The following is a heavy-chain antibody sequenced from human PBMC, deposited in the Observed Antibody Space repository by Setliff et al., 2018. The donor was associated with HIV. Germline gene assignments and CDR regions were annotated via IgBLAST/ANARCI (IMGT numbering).Heavy chain of an antibody. Sequence: SETLSLTCTVSGGSISSGSCYWNWIRQPAGKGLEWIGRIYTSGSTNYNPSLKSRVTISVDTSKNQFSLKLSSVTAADTAVYYCAREDYYYYGMDVWGQGTKVTVSS. CDR1: GGSISSGSCY. V-gene: IGHV4-61*02. CDR2: IYTSGST. CDR3: AREDYYYYGMDV. J-gene: IGHJ6*02.